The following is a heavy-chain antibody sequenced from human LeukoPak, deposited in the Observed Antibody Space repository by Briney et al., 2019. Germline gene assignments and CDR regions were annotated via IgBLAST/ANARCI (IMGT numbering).Heavy chain of an antibody. Sequence: PGGSLRLSCAASGFTFSSYSMNWVRQAPGKGLEWVSSISSSSSYIYYADSVKGRFTISRDNAKNSLYLQMNSLRAEDTAVYYCARDDDYGDGLFHYWGQGTLVTVSS. D-gene: IGHD4-17*01. CDR2: ISSSSSYI. J-gene: IGHJ4*02. CDR1: GFTFSSYS. CDR3: ARDDDYGDGLFHY. V-gene: IGHV3-21*01.